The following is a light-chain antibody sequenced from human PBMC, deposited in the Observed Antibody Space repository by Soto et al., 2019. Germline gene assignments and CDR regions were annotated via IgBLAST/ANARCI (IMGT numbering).Light chain of an antibody. Sequence: EIVLTQSPGTLSLSPGEIATISCRASQSVNRSYFDCYQQKPGQAPRLLIYGASSRATGIPNRFSGGVSGRDFALNISRLESEDVAVYYCQQEGGSRMYTFGQGTKLEIK. CDR2: GAS. CDR1: QSVNRSY. CDR3: QQEGGSRMYT. V-gene: IGKV3-20*01. J-gene: IGKJ2*01.